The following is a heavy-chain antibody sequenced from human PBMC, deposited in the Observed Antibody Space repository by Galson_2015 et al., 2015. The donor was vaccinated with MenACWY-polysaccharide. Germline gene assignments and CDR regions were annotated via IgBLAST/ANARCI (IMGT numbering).Heavy chain of an antibody. Sequence: SLRLSCAASGFTFSDYYMSWIRQAPGKGLEWVSYISSSGSTIYYADSVKGRFTISRDSAKNSLYLQMNSLRAEDTAVYYCARDLTYYDILTGPSGGYWGQGTLVTVSS. J-gene: IGHJ4*02. CDR2: ISSSGSTI. CDR1: GFTFSDYY. D-gene: IGHD3-9*01. CDR3: ARDLTYYDILTGPSGGY. V-gene: IGHV3-11*01.